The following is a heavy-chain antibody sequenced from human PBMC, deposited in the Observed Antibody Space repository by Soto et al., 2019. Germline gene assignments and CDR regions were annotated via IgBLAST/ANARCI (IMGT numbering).Heavy chain of an antibody. D-gene: IGHD3-22*01. Sequence: QVQLVQSGAEVKKPGASVKVSCKASGYTFTSYDINWVRQATGQGLEWMGWMNPNSGNTGYAQKFQGRVTMTRNTSISTAYMELSSLRYEDTAVYYCARRARIVAISSMDVWGQGTTVTVSS. CDR1: GYTFTSYD. J-gene: IGHJ6*02. CDR3: ARRARIVAISSMDV. CDR2: MNPNSGNT. V-gene: IGHV1-8*01.